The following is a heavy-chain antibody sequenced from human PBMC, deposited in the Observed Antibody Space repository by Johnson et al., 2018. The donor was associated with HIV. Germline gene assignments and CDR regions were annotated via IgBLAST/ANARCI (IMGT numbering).Heavy chain of an antibody. J-gene: IGHJ3*02. CDR3: ARVWSGSYYSNAFDI. CDR2: ISYDGSNK. V-gene: IGHV3-30*03. Sequence: QVKLVESGGGVVQPGKSLTLSCVGSGLSFSNFGIHWVRQAPGKGPEWVAVISYDGSNKYYADSVKGRFTISRDNSKNTLYLQMNSLRAEDTALYYCARVWSGSYYSNAFDIWGQGTMVTVSS. D-gene: IGHD1-26*01. CDR1: GLSFSNFG.